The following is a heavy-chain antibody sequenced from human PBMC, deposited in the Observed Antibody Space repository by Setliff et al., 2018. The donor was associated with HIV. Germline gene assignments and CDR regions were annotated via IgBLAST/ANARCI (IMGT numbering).Heavy chain of an antibody. D-gene: IGHD3-3*02. V-gene: IGHV3-7*01. Sequence: GGSLRLSCGASGFTFSSYWMTWVRQAPGKGLEWVANIKEDGSSKFYVDSVKGRFTISRDNAKNSLYLQMDSLRVEDTTVYYCTRKLAPGHGMDVWGQGTTVTVSS. J-gene: IGHJ6*02. CDR3: TRKLAPGHGMDV. CDR2: IKEDGSSK. CDR1: GFTFSSYW.